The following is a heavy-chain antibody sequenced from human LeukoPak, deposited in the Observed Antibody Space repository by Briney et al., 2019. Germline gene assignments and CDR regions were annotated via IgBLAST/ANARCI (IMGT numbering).Heavy chain of an antibody. V-gene: IGHV1-2*02. D-gene: IGHD5-12*01. CDR3: ARDLRGYDFPPVY. CDR2: INPNSGGT. Sequence: ASVKVSFKASGYTFTGYYMHWVRQAPGQGLEWMGLINPNSGGTNYAQKFQGRVTMTRDTSISTAYMEMSRLRSDDTAVYYCARDLRGYDFPPVYWGRGTLVTVSS. J-gene: IGHJ4*02. CDR1: GYTFTGYY.